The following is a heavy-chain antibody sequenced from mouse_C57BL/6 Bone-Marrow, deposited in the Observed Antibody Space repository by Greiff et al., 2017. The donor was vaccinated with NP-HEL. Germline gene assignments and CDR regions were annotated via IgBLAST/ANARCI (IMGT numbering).Heavy chain of an antibody. J-gene: IGHJ2*01. CDR1: GYTFTSYG. Sequence: VKLMESGAELARPGASVKLSCKASGYTFTSYGISWVKQRTGQGLEWIGEIYPRSGNTYYNEKFKGKATLTADKSSSTAYMELRSLTSEDSAVYFCARSYYYGSSPNQPNFDYWGQGTTLTVSS. V-gene: IGHV1-81*01. D-gene: IGHD1-1*01. CDR2: IYPRSGNT. CDR3: ARSYYYGSSPNQPNFDY.